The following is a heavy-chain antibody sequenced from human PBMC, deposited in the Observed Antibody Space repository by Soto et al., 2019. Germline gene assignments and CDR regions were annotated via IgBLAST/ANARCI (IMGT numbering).Heavy chain of an antibody. CDR1: GDSVSSGSYF. V-gene: IGHV4-61*01. Sequence: PSETLSLTCTVSGDSVSSGSYFWSWIRQPPGRGLEWIGYIYYSGSTNYNPSLKSRVTISVDTSKNQFSLKLNSVAAADTAIYYCARQVTGLVGYAYDIWGQGTMVTVSS. J-gene: IGHJ3*02. D-gene: IGHD2-21*01. CDR3: ARQVTGLVGYAYDI. CDR2: IYYSGST.